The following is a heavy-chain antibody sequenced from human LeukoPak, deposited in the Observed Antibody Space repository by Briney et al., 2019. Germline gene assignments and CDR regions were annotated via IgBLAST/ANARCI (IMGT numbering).Heavy chain of an antibody. CDR3: ATYLTLDSA. CDR2: INSDGNII. D-gene: IGHD2-2*02. V-gene: IGHV3-74*01. Sequence: GGSLRLSCATSGFDFSTFWMHWVRQAPGKGLVWVARINSDGNIISYADSVKGRFTISRDNAKNTLYLQMSSLRAEDTAVYYCATYLTLDSAWGQGTLVSVSS. CDR1: GFDFSTFW. J-gene: IGHJ5*02.